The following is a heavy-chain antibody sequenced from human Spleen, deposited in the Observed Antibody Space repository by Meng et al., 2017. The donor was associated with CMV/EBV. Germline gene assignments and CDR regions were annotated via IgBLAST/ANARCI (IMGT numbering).Heavy chain of an antibody. Sequence: QVQLGKSGVGVKRAGSSVKVPCKDSGGTFSSDAISWVRQAPGQGLEWMGGIIPIFGTANYAQKFQGRVTITADESTSTAYMELSSLRSEDTAVYYCARVRVVAATSWFDPWGQGTLVTVSS. V-gene: IGHV1-69*12. CDR2: IIPIFGTA. J-gene: IGHJ5*02. D-gene: IGHD2-15*01. CDR3: ARVRVVAATSWFDP. CDR1: GGTFSSDA.